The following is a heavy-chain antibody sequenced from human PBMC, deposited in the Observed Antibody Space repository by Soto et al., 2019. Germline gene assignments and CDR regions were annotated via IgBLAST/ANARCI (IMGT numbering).Heavy chain of an antibody. V-gene: IGHV2-5*02. Sequence: QITLKESGPTLVKPTQTLTLTCTFSGFSLSTSGVGVGWIRQPPGKALEWLALIYWDDDKRYSPSLKSRLTITXXTXKXXVVLTMTNMDPVDTATYYCAHRQLNYYDSSGYYDYWGQGTLVTVSS. CDR1: GFSLSTSGVG. CDR3: AHRQLNYYDSSGYYDY. J-gene: IGHJ4*02. D-gene: IGHD3-22*01. CDR2: IYWDDDK.